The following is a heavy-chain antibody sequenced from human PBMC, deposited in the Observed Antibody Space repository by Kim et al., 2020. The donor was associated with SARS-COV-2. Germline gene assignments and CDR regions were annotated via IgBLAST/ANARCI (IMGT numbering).Heavy chain of an antibody. CDR3: ARGLPYSSNYWVFDY. J-gene: IGHJ4*02. V-gene: IGHV6-1*01. D-gene: IGHD6-13*01. CDR1: GDSVSSDSAV. Sequence: SQTLSLTCAISGDSVSSDSAVWNWIRQSPSRGLKWLGRTCYRSKWHNDYAPSVKSRITINPDTSKNQFSLQLDSVTPEDTAVYYCARGLPYSSNYWVFDYWGQGTLVTVSS. CDR2: TCYRSKWHN.